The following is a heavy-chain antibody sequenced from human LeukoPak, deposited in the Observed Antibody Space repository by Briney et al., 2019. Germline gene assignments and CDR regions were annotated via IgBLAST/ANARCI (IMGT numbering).Heavy chain of an antibody. CDR1: GGSISSGGYY. V-gene: IGHV4-31*03. D-gene: IGHD3-9*01. CDR2: IYYSGST. CDR3: ARDSQPILTGGYYYYYGMDV. Sequence: NPSETLSLTCTVSGGSISSGGYYWSWIRQHPGKGLEWIGYIYYSGSTYYNPSLKSRVTISVDTSKNQFSLKLSSVTAADTAVYYCARDSQPILTGGYYYYYGMDVWGQGTTVTVSS. J-gene: IGHJ6*02.